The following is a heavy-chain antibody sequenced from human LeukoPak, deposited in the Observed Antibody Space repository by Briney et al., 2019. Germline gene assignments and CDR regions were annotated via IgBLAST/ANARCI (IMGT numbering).Heavy chain of an antibody. CDR2: ISWGGGST. D-gene: IGHD6-19*01. Sequence: GGSLRLSCAASGFTFDDYAMHWVRQAPGKGLEWVSLISWGGGSTYYADSVKGRFTISRDNSKNSLYLQMNSLRAEDTALYYCAVAVAGDAGYWGQGTLVAVSS. CDR1: GFTFDDYA. J-gene: IGHJ4*02. V-gene: IGHV3-43D*03. CDR3: AVAVAGDAGY.